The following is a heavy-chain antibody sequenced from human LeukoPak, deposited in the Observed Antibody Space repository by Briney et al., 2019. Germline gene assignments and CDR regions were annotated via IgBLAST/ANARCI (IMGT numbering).Heavy chain of an antibody. D-gene: IGHD2-8*02. V-gene: IGHV4-39*01. Sequence: SETLSLTCTVSSGSIISSSYNWGWIRQPPGKGLEWIGTIYYSGTTYYNPSLQSRVTISVDTSKNEFSLKVNSVTAADTAVYYCARLPTGFPNWFDPWGQGTRVTVSS. J-gene: IGHJ5*02. CDR3: ARLPTGFPNWFDP. CDR1: SGSIISSSYN. CDR2: IYYSGTT.